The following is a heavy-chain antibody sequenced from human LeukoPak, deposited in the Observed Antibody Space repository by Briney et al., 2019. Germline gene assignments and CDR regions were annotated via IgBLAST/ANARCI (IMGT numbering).Heavy chain of an antibody. J-gene: IGHJ5*02. V-gene: IGHV4-38-2*02. CDR1: GYSISSGYY. CDR2: IYHSGST. CDR3: ARALYYGSGSYWFDP. D-gene: IGHD3-10*01. Sequence: PSETLSLTCTVSGYSISSGYYWGWIRQPPGKGLEWIGSIYHSGSTYYNPSLKSRVTISVDTSKNQFSLKLSSVTAADTAVYYCARALYYGSGSYWFDPWGQGTLVTVSS.